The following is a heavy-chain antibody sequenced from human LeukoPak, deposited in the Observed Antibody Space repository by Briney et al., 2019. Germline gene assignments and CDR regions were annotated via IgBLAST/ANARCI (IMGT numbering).Heavy chain of an antibody. CDR2: ISWNSGSI. CDR3: AKDATPYRSSSGGFDP. J-gene: IGHJ5*02. Sequence: GRSLRLSCAASGFTFDDYAMHWVRQAPGKGLEWVSGISWNSGSIGYADSVKGRFTISRDNAKNSLYLQMNSLRAEDMALYYCAKDATPYRSSSGGFDPWGQGTLVTVSS. CDR1: GFTFDDYA. V-gene: IGHV3-9*03. D-gene: IGHD6-6*01.